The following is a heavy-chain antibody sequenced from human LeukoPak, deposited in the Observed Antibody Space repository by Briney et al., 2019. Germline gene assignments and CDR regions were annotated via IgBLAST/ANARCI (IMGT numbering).Heavy chain of an antibody. CDR3: ARDRGAYYYYYGMDV. Sequence: PSETLSLTCTVSGGSISSSSYYWGWIRQPPGKGLEWIGSIYYSGSTYYNPSLKSRVTISVDTSKNQFSLKLSSVTAADTAVYYCARDRGAYYYYYGMDVWGQGTTVTVSS. V-gene: IGHV4-39*02. CDR2: IYYSGST. D-gene: IGHD3-10*01. CDR1: GGSISSSSYY. J-gene: IGHJ6*02.